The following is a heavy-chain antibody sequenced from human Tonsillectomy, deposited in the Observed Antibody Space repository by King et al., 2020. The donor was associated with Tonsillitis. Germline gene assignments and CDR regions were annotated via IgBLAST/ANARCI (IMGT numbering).Heavy chain of an antibody. CDR3: ARDLGDFWSGHYRDY. Sequence: VQLVESGGGLVQPGGSLRLSCAASGFTFSSYWMSWVRQAPGKGLEWVANIKQDGSEKYYVDSVKGRFTISRDNAKKSLYLQMNSLRAEDTAVYYCARDLGDFWSGHYRDYWGQGTLVTVSS. D-gene: IGHD3-3*01. J-gene: IGHJ4*02. CDR1: GFTFSSYW. V-gene: IGHV3-7*01. CDR2: IKQDGSEK.